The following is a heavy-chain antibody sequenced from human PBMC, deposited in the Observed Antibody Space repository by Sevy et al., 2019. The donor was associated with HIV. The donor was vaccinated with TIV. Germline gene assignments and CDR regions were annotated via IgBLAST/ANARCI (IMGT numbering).Heavy chain of an antibody. J-gene: IGHJ4*02. V-gene: IGHV4-34*01. CDR2: INHSGIT. CDR3: VRFDFWSGLLSDY. Sequence: SETLSLICAVSGGPFSGYYWSWIRQPPGKGLEWIGEINHSGITNYNPSLKSRVTISVDTSKKQFSLRLNSVTAADTAVYYCVRFDFWSGLLSDYWGQGTLVTVSS. D-gene: IGHD3-3*01. CDR1: GGPFSGYY.